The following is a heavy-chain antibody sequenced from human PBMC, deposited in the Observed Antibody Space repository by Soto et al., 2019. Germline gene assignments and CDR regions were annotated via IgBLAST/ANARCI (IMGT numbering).Heavy chain of an antibody. V-gene: IGHV4-34*01. Sequence: QVQLQQWGAGLLKPSETLSLTCAVYGGSFSGYYWSWIRQPPGKGLEWIGEINHSGSTNYNPSLKSRVTISVDTSKNQFSLKLSSVTAADTAVYYCAREEATVTTMNWFDPWGQGTLVTVSS. CDR3: AREEATVTTMNWFDP. CDR1: GGSFSGYY. D-gene: IGHD4-17*01. CDR2: INHSGST. J-gene: IGHJ5*02.